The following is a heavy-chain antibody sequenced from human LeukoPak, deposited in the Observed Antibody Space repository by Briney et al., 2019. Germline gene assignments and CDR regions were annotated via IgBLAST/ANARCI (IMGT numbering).Heavy chain of an antibody. CDR2: LSPNSGGT. V-gene: IGHV1-2*02. J-gene: IGHJ4*02. CDR3: ARAYDYGSGSLVDY. D-gene: IGHD3-10*01. CDR1: GYIFTGYY. Sequence: ASVKVSCKASGYIFTGYYMHWVRQAPGLGLEWVGWLSPNSGGTNYAQKFQGRVTMTRDTSISTAFMELSRLRSDDTAVYYCARAYDYGSGSLVDYWGQGTLVTVSS.